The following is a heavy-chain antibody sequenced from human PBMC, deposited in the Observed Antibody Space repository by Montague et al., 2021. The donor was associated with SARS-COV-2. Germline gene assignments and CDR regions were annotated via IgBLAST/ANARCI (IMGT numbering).Heavy chain of an antibody. V-gene: IGHV4-4*07. CDR1: GASISYFY. Sequence: SETLSLTCTVSGASISYFYWSWTRQPAGTGLEWTGRVSVSGSSNYNPSLNSRVTMSVDTSKKQFSLRLSPVSAAVTSGYYCASDVVAAPGTFDYWGQGTLVTVSS. CDR2: VSVSGSS. J-gene: IGHJ4*02. D-gene: IGHD6-13*01. CDR3: ASDVVAAPGTFDY.